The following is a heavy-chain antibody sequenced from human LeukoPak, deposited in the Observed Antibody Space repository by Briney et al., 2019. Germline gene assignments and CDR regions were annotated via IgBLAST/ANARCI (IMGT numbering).Heavy chain of an antibody. CDR2: ISGSGGST. Sequence: GGSLRLSCAASGFTFSSYAMSWVRQAPGKGLEWVSAISGSGGSTYYADSVKGRFTISRDNSKNTLYLQMNSLRAEDTAVYYCTTQRYLGVFDSWGQGILVTVSS. D-gene: IGHD3-16*01. CDR1: GFTFSSYA. J-gene: IGHJ4*02. V-gene: IGHV3-23*01. CDR3: TTQRYLGVFDS.